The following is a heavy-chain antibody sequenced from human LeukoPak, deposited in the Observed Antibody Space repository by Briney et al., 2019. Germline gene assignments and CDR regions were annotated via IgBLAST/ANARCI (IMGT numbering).Heavy chain of an antibody. Sequence: GGSLRLSCAASGFTFSSYAMSWVRQAPGKGLEWVSAISGSGGSTYYADSVKGRFTISRDNSKNTLYLQMNSPRAEDTAVYYCAKDVYCSSTSCPNWFDPWGQGTLVTVSS. J-gene: IGHJ5*02. CDR2: ISGSGGST. V-gene: IGHV3-23*01. D-gene: IGHD2-2*01. CDR3: AKDVYCSSTSCPNWFDP. CDR1: GFTFSSYA.